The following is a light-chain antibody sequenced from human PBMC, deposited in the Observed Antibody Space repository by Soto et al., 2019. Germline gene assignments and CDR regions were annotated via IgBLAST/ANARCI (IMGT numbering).Light chain of an antibody. V-gene: IGKV3-20*01. Sequence: EIVLTQSPGTLSLSPGERATLSCRASQSVSSSFLACYQQKPCQAPRLLIYGASSRATGIPDRFSGSGSGTDFTLAISRLAPEEFAVYYCQQYGRSPWTFGQGTKLEIK. CDR1: QSVSSSF. CDR3: QQYGRSPWT. J-gene: IGKJ1*01. CDR2: GAS.